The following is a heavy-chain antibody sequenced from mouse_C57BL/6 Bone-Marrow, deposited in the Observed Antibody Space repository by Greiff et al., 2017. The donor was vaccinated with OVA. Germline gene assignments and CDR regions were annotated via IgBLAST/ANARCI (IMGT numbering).Heavy chain of an antibody. J-gene: IGHJ1*03. V-gene: IGHV1-15*01. D-gene: IGHD1-1*01. CDR1: GYTFTDYE. CDR2: IDPETGGT. Sequence: QVQLQQSGAELVRPGASVTLSCKASGYTFTDYEMHWVKQTPVHGLEWIGAIDPETGGTAYNQKFKGKAILTADKSSSTAYMELRSLTSEDSAVYYCTRCLTTVVANWYFDVWGTGTTVTVSS. CDR3: TRCLTTVVANWYFDV.